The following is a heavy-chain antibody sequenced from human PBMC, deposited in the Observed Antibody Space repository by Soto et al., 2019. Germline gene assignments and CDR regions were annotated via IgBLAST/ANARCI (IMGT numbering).Heavy chain of an antibody. CDR3: AGKVEVAEIDY. V-gene: IGHV1-18*01. Sequence: ASVKVSCKASGYTFTSYGISWVRQAPGQGLEWMGWISAYNGNTNYAQKLQGRVTMTTDTSTSTAYMELRSLRSDGTAVYYCAGKVEVAEIDYWGQGTLVTVSS. CDR2: ISAYNGNT. CDR1: GYTFTSYG. D-gene: IGHD6-19*01. J-gene: IGHJ4*02.